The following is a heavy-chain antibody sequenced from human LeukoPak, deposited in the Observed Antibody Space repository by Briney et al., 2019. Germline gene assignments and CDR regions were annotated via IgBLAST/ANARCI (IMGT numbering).Heavy chain of an antibody. Sequence: ASVNVSCKASGYTFTSYGISWVRQAGGQGRDGMGWISSYNCNTNYAQKLQGRVTMTTDTSTSTAYMELRSLRSDDTAVYYCARDVWVRGVNPYSYYYGMAVWGQGTTVTVSS. D-gene: IGHD3-10*01. CDR2: ISSYNCNT. CDR1: GYTFTSYG. V-gene: IGHV1-18*01. J-gene: IGHJ6*02. CDR3: ARDVWVRGVNPYSYYYGMAV.